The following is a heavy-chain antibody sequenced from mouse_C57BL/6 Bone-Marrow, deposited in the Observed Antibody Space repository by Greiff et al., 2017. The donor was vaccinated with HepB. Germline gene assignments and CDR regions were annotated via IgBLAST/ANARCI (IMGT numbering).Heavy chain of an antibody. J-gene: IGHJ1*03. V-gene: IGHV1-74*01. CDR2: IHPSDSDT. CDR1: GYTFTSYW. Sequence: QVQLQQPGAELVKPGASVKVSCKASGYTFTSYWMHWVKQRPGQGLEWIGRIHPSDSDTNYNQKFKGKATLTVDKSSSTAYMQLSSLTSEDSAVYYGAIEGGNYYGSSWSYWYFDVWGTGTTVTVSS. D-gene: IGHD1-1*01. CDR3: AIEGGNYYGSSWSYWYFDV.